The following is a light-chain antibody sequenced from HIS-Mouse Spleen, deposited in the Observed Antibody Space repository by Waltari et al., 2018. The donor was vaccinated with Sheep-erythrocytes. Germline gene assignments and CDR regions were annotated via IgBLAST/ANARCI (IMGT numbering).Light chain of an antibody. J-gene: IGLJ2*01. V-gene: IGLV2-11*01. CDR1: SSDVGGYNY. Sequence: QSALTQPRSVSGSPGQSDTISCTGTSSDVGGYNYVSWYQQHPGKAPKPMIYDVSKRPSEVPDRYSGSKSGNSASLTISALQAEYEADYYCCSYAGSSTVHVVFGGGTKLTVL. CDR2: DVS. CDR3: CSYAGSSTVHVV.